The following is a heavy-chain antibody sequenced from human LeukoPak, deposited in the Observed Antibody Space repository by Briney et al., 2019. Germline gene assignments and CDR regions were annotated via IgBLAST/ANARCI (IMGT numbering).Heavy chain of an antibody. Sequence: PGGSLRLSCAASGFTFSDYYMSWIRQAPGKGLEWVSYISSSSSYTNYADSVKGRFTISRDNAKNSLYLQMNSLRAEDMAVYYCARVGYSYGLFDYWGQGTLVTVSS. J-gene: IGHJ4*02. CDR2: ISSSSSYT. D-gene: IGHD5-18*01. CDR3: ARVGYSYGLFDY. CDR1: GFTFSDYY. V-gene: IGHV3-11*05.